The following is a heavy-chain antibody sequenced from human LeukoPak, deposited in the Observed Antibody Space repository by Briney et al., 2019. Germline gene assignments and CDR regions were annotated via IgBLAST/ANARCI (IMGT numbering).Heavy chain of an antibody. CDR2: IKQDGSEK. J-gene: IGHJ6*02. CDR1: GFTFSSYW. V-gene: IGHV3-7*01. D-gene: IGHD1-26*01. CDR3: ASTPSRDSGSYGYYYGMDV. Sequence: GGSLRLSCAASGFTFSSYWMSWVRQAPGKGLEWVANIKQDGSEKYYVDSVKGRFTISRDNAKNSLYLQMNSLRAEDTAVYYCASTPSRDSGSYGYYYGMDVWGQGTTVTVSS.